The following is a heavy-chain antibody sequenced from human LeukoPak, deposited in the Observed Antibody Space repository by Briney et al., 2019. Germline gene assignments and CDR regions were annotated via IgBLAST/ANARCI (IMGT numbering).Heavy chain of an antibody. CDR2: IYGGGST. J-gene: IGHJ4*02. CDR3: ARGFYSYGPSGTYYFDY. CDR1: GFTVSSNY. Sequence: GGSLRLSCAASGFTVSSNYMSWVRQAPGKGLEWVSVIYGGGSTYYADSVKGRFTISRDNSKNTLYLQMNSLRAEDTAVYYCARGFYSYGPSGTYYFDYWGQGTLVTVSS. V-gene: IGHV3-53*01. D-gene: IGHD5-18*01.